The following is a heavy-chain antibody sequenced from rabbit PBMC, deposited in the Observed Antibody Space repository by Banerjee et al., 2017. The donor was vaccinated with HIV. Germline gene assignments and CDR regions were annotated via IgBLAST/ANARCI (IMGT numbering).Heavy chain of an antibody. CDR3: ARAGDYDYTYGYAGYPM. D-gene: IGHD6-1*01. CDR2: IYTGSWGSP. V-gene: IGHV1S40*01. CDR1: GFSFSSGYD. J-gene: IGHJ6*01. Sequence: QSLEESGGDLVKPGASLTLTCTASGFSFSSGYDMCWVRQAPGKGLEWIACIYTGSWGSPYYASWAEGRFTISKTSSTTATLQMTSLTAADTATYFCARAGDYDYTYGYAGYPMWGPGTLVTVS.